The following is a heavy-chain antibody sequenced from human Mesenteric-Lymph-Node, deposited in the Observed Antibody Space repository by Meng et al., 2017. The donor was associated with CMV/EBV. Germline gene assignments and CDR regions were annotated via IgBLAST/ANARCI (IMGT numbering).Heavy chain of an antibody. CDR3: ARLNYYDSSGYRRYYYYGMDV. Sequence: GESLKISCAASGFTFSSYAMHWVRQAPGKGLEYVSAISSNGGSTYYADSVKGRFTISRDNSKNTLYLQMGSLRAEDMAVYYCARLNYYDSSGYRRYYYYGMDVWGQGTTVTVSS. V-gene: IGHV3-64*02. CDR2: ISSNGGST. CDR1: GFTFSSYA. J-gene: IGHJ6*02. D-gene: IGHD3-22*01.